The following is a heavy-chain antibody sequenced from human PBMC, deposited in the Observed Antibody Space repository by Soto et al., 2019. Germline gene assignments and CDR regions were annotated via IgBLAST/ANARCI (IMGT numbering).Heavy chain of an antibody. CDR3: ARDSPPIAS. CDR2: ISAYNGNT. V-gene: IGHV1-18*01. D-gene: IGHD3-3*02. CDR1: GYTFTSYY. J-gene: IGHJ5*02. Sequence: QVQLVQSGAEVKKPGASVKVSCKASGYTFTSYYISWVRQAPGQGLEWMGWISAYNGNTNYPQKLQGRVTMTTDTSTRTAYMELRGLRSGSTAVYYCARDSPPIASWGQGTLVNVSS.